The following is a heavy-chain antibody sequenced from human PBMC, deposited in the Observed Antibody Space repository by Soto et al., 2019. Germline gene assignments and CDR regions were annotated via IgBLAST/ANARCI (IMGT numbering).Heavy chain of an antibody. D-gene: IGHD3-22*01. V-gene: IGHV4-59*01. CDR3: ARGGMYYYDSSGYYY. Sequence: SETLSLTCTVSGGSISSYYWSWIQQPPGKGLEWIGYIYYSGSTNYNPSLKSRVTISVDTSKNQFSLKLSSVTAADTAVYYCARGGMYYYDSSGYYYWGQGTLVTVSS. CDR2: IYYSGST. CDR1: GGSISSYY. J-gene: IGHJ4*02.